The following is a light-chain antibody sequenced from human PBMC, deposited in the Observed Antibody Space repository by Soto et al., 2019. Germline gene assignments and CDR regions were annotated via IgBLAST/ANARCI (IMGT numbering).Light chain of an antibody. Sequence: DIVVTQSPLFLPVTPGEPASISCRSSQSLVHSNGYNYLDWYLQKPGQSPQVLIYMGSNRASGVPDRFSGRGSGTDFTLKISRVEAEDVGVYYCMQTLQTRTFGQGTKVEI. J-gene: IGKJ1*01. V-gene: IGKV2-28*01. CDR3: MQTLQTRT. CDR1: QSLVHSNGYNY. CDR2: MGS.